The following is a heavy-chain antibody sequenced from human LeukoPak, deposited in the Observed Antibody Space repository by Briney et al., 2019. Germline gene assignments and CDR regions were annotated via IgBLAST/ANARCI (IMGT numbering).Heavy chain of an antibody. J-gene: IGHJ5*02. V-gene: IGHV1-69*06. Sequence: GASVKVSCKASGGTFSSYAISWVRQAPGQGLEWMGGIIPIFGTANYAQKFQGRVTITADKSTSTAYMELRSLTSDDTAVYYCARAPLGRGSWFDPWGQGTLITVSS. CDR2: IIPIFGTA. CDR3: ARAPLGRGSWFDP. CDR1: GGTFSSYA. D-gene: IGHD1-26*01.